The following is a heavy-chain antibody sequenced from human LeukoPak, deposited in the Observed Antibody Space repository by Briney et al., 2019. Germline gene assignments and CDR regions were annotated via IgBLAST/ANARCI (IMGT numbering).Heavy chain of an antibody. V-gene: IGHV3-30-3*01. CDR2: ISYDGSNK. CDR3: ARVVAATAQADY. Sequence: GGSLRLSCAASGFTFSSYAMHWVRQAPGKGLEWVAVISYDGSNKYYADSVKGRFTISRDNAKNSLYLQMNSLRAEGTAVYYCARVVAATAQADYWGQGTLVTVSS. D-gene: IGHD2-15*01. J-gene: IGHJ4*02. CDR1: GFTFSSYA.